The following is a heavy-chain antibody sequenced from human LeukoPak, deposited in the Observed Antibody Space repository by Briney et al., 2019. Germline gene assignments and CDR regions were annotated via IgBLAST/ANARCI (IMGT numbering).Heavy chain of an antibody. CDR2: IYYSGST. D-gene: IGHD2-2*01. V-gene: IGHV4-30-4*01. Sequence: SETLSLTCTVPGGSISSGDYYWSWIRQPPGKGLEWIGYIYYSGSTYYNPSLKSRVTISVDTSKNQFSLKLSSVTAADTAVYYCARDRYNDCSSTSCYDDAFDIWGQGTMVTVSS. CDR3: ARDRYNDCSSTSCYDDAFDI. CDR1: GGSISSGDYY. J-gene: IGHJ3*02.